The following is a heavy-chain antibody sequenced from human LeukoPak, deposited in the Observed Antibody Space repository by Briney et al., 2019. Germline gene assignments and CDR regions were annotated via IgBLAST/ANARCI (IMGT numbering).Heavy chain of an antibody. CDR3: ARGTATHPLRYFDWLMSIYH. Sequence: GASVKVSCKASGYTFTSYAMNWVRQAPGQGLEWMGWINTNTGNPTYAQGLTGRFVFSLDTSVSTAYLQISSLKAEDTAVYYCARGTATHPLRYFDWLMSIYHWGQGTLVTVSS. J-gene: IGHJ5*02. D-gene: IGHD3-9*01. CDR1: GYTFTSYA. CDR2: INTNTGNP. V-gene: IGHV7-4-1*02.